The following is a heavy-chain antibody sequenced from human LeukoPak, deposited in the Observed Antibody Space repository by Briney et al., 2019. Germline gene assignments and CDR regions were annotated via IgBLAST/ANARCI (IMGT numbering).Heavy chain of an antibody. Sequence: SETLSLTCTVSGGSISSYYWSWIRQPPGKGLEWIGYIYYSGSTNYNPSLKSRVTISIHTSKNQFSLRLSSVTAADTAVYYCAREGETATLDYWGQGTLVTVSS. CDR1: GGSISSYY. D-gene: IGHD5-18*01. CDR3: AREGETATLDY. CDR2: IYYSGST. J-gene: IGHJ4*02. V-gene: IGHV4-59*12.